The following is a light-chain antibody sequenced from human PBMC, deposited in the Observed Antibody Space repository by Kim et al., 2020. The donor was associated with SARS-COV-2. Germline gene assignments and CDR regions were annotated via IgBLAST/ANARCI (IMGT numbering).Light chain of an antibody. J-gene: IGLJ3*02. CDR2: RNN. Sequence: QTAPLTCTGNRNNVGNQGAAWLQQHQGHPPKLLSYRNNNRPSGISERLSASRSGNTASLTITGLQPEDEADYYCSAWDSSLSAWVFGGGTKLTVL. CDR3: SAWDSSLSAWV. V-gene: IGLV10-54*01. CDR1: RNNVGNQG.